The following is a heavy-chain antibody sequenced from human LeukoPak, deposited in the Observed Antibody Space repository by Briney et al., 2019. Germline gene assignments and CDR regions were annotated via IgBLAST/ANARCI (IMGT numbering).Heavy chain of an antibody. CDR2: INHSGST. J-gene: IGHJ4*02. Sequence: SETLSLTCAVYGGSFSGYYWSWIRQPPGKGLEWIGEINHSGSTNYNPSLKSRVTISVGTSKNQFSLKLSSVTAADTAVYYCARGPGQWLVLDYWGQGTLVTVSS. D-gene: IGHD6-19*01. CDR1: GGSFSGYY. V-gene: IGHV4-34*01. CDR3: ARGPGQWLVLDY.